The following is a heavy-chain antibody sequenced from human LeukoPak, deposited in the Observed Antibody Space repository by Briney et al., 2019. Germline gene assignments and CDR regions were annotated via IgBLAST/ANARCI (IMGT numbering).Heavy chain of an antibody. CDR3: ARDYYGSGSSPDF. Sequence: ASVKVSCKASGYTFTSYYMHWVRQAPGQGLEWMGIINPSGGSTNYAQKFQGRVTMTGDTPTSTVYMELSSLRSEDTAVYYCARDYYGSGSSPDFWGQGTLVTVSS. CDR2: INPSGGST. D-gene: IGHD3-10*01. CDR1: GYTFTSYY. J-gene: IGHJ4*02. V-gene: IGHV1-46*01.